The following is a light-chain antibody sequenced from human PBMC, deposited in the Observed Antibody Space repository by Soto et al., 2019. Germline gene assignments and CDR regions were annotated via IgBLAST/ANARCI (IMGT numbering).Light chain of an antibody. CDR1: LSVSIN. Sequence: EIVMTQSPATLSVSPGERATLSCRASLSVSINLAWYQQKPGQAPRLLIYGASTRATGIPARFSGSGSGTEFTLTISSLQSEDFAVYSCQQYNNWPLYTFGQGTKLEIK. CDR2: GAS. CDR3: QQYNNWPLYT. J-gene: IGKJ2*01. V-gene: IGKV3-15*01.